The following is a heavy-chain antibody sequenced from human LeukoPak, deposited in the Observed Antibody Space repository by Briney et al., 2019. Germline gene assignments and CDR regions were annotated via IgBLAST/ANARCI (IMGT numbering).Heavy chain of an antibody. D-gene: IGHD3-9*01. Sequence: GGSRRLSCAASGFTFSSYAMSWVRQAPGKGLEWVSAISGSGGSTYYADSVKGRFTISRDNSKNTLYLQMTSLRAEDTAVYYCAKDSQTDYDILTGPFDYWGQGTLVTVSS. CDR1: GFTFSSYA. CDR2: ISGSGGST. J-gene: IGHJ4*02. V-gene: IGHV3-23*01. CDR3: AKDSQTDYDILTGPFDY.